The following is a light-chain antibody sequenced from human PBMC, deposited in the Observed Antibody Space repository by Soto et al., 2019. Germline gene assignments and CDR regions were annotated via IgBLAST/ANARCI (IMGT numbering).Light chain of an antibody. CDR2: SND. Sequence: QAVVTQPPSASGTPGQRVTISCSGSSSNIGTNTVNWYQQLPRTAPKLLIYSNDQRPSGVPDRFSGSKSGTSASLAISGLQSADEADYYCAAWDDSLNGVLCGGGTKLTVL. V-gene: IGLV1-44*01. J-gene: IGLJ2*01. CDR3: AAWDDSLNGVL. CDR1: SSNIGTNT.